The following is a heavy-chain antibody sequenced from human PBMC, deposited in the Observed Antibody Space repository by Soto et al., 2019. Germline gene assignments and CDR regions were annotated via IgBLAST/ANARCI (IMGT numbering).Heavy chain of an antibody. D-gene: IGHD1-26*01. Sequence: SGPNAGEPTQTLTLTCTFSGFSLSTSGMCVSWIRQPPGKALEWLAVIEWDDDKYYSTSLKTRLTISKDTSKNLVVLTMTNMDPVDTATYYCARIPSTSPWEYGMDVWGQGTTVTVS. CDR3: ARIPSTSPWEYGMDV. J-gene: IGHJ6*02. V-gene: IGHV2-70*01. CDR2: IEWDDDK. CDR1: GFSLSTSGMC.